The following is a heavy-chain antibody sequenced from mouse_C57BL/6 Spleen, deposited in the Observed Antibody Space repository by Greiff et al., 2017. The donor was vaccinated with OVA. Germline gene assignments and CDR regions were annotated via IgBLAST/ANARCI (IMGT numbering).Heavy chain of an antibody. Sequence: VQLQQSGAELVRPGSSVKLSCKASGYTFTSYWMHWVKQRPIQGLEWIGNIDPSDSETHYNQKFKDKATLTVDKSSSTAYMQLSSLTSEDAAVYYCARPYSGYFAYWGQGTLVTVSA. V-gene: IGHV1-52*01. J-gene: IGHJ3*01. CDR1: GYTFTSYW. CDR3: ARPYSGYFAY. CDR2: IDPSDSET. D-gene: IGHD1-1*01.